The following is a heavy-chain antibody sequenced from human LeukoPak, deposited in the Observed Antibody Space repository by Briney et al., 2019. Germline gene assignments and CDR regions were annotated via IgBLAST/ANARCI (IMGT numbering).Heavy chain of an antibody. V-gene: IGHV4-30-4*08. Sequence: PSETLSLTCTVYGGSISSGDYYWSWIRQPPGKGLEWIGYIYYSESNYYNPSLKSRVTISVDTYKNQFSLKLSSVTAADTAVYDCASFTGYSGYDESYYFDYWGQGTLVTVSS. CDR3: ASFTGYSGYDESYYFDY. J-gene: IGHJ4*02. CDR1: GGSISSGDYY. D-gene: IGHD5-12*01. CDR2: IYYSESN.